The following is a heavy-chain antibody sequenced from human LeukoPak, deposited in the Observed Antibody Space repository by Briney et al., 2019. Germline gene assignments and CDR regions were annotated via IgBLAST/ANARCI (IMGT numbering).Heavy chain of an antibody. CDR1: GFTFSSYG. V-gene: IGHV3-30*02. CDR3: AREGSSGRAFDI. CDR2: IRYDGSNK. Sequence: GGSLRLSCAASGFTFSSYGMHWVRQAPGKGLEWVAFIRYDGSNKYYADSVKGRFTISRDNSKNTLYLQMNSLRAEDTAVYYCAREGSSGRAFDIWGQGTMVTVSS. D-gene: IGHD6-25*01. J-gene: IGHJ3*02.